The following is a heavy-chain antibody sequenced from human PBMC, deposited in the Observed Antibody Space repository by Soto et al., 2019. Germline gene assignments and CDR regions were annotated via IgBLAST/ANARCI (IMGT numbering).Heavy chain of an antibody. V-gene: IGHV3-23*01. Sequence: GGSLRLSCATSGLTFSNYAMSWARQAPGGGLEWVSSMSGSSSTTYYADSVKGRFTISRDRSKNTLYLQMSSLRAEDTALYYCAKNQELELPRVIDFWGQGTLVTVSS. CDR3: AKNQELELPRVIDF. CDR2: MSGSSSTT. CDR1: GLTFSNYA. D-gene: IGHD1-7*01. J-gene: IGHJ4*02.